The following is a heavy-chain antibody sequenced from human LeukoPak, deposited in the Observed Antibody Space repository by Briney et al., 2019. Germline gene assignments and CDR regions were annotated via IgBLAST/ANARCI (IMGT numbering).Heavy chain of an antibody. J-gene: IGHJ6*03. CDR3: ARGRSRVPYYYYMDV. CDR1: GGTFSSYA. V-gene: IGHV1-69*13. Sequence: ASVKVSCKASGGTFSSYAISWVRQAPGQGLEWMGGIIPIFGTANYAQKFQGRVTITADESTSTAYMELSSLRSEDTAVYYCARGRSRVPYYYYMDVWGKGTTVTVSS. CDR2: IIPIFGTA. D-gene: IGHD1-1*01.